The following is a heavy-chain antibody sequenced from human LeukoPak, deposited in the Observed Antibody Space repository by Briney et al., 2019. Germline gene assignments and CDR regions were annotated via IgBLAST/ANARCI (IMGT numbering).Heavy chain of an antibody. V-gene: IGHV4-59*12. D-gene: IGHD2-15*01. Sequence: SETLSLTCTVSGGSISSYYWSWIRQPPGKGLEWIGYIYHSGSTYYNPSLKSRVTISVDRSKNQFSLKLSSVTAADTAVYYCARARYCSGGSCYSGFDYWGQGTLVTVSS. J-gene: IGHJ4*02. CDR3: ARARYCSGGSCYSGFDY. CDR1: GGSISSYY. CDR2: IYHSGST.